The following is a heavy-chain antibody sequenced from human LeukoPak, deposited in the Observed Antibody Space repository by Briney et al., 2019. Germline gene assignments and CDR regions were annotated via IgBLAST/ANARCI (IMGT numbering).Heavy chain of an antibody. J-gene: IGHJ4*02. CDR3: ARGPRGGGSYYGFGY. Sequence: ASVKVSCKASGGTFSSYAISWVRQAPGQGLEWMGGIIPIFGTANYAQKFQGRVTITTDESTSTAYMELSSLRSENTAVYYCARGPRGGGSYYGFGYWGQGTLVTVSS. CDR1: GGTFSSYA. CDR2: IIPIFGTA. D-gene: IGHD1-26*01. V-gene: IGHV1-69*05.